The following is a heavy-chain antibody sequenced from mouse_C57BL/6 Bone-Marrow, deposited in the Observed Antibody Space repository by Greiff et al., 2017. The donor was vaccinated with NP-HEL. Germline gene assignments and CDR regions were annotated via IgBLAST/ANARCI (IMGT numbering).Heavy chain of an antibody. V-gene: IGHV1-9*01. CDR3: ARGVYYYGSSYYY. CDR2: ILPGSGST. D-gene: IGHD1-1*01. CDR1: GYTFTGYW. Sequence: VKLMESGAELMKPGASVKISCKASGYTFTGYWIEWVKQRPGHGLEWIGEILPGSGSTNYNEKFKGKATLTADTSSNTAYMQLSSLTTEDSAIYYCARGVYYYGSSYYYWGQGTTLTVSS. J-gene: IGHJ2*01.